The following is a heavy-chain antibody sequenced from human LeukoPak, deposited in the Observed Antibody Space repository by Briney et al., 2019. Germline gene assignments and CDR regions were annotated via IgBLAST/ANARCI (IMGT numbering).Heavy chain of an antibody. CDR1: GFSFSTYE. D-gene: IGHD2-15*01. CDR3: ARVIRALDIVVVVAATSYYMDV. V-gene: IGHV3-48*03. J-gene: IGHJ6*03. Sequence: GGSLRLSCAASGFSFSTYEFHWVRHAPGKGLEWVSYISASGQTIYYADSVRGRFTISRDNAKNSLYLQMNSLRAEDTAVYYCARVIRALDIVVVVAATSYYMDVWGKGTTVTVSS. CDR2: ISASGQTI.